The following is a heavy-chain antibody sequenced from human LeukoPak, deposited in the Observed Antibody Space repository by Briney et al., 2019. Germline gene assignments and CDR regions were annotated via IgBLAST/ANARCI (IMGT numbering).Heavy chain of an antibody. CDR2: IYHSGRT. J-gene: IGHJ4*02. Sequence: PSETLSLTCGVSGYSISSGYYWGWIRQPPGKGLEWIGSIYHSGRTYYNPSLKSRVTISVDTSKNQFSLKLTSVTAADTAVYYCATEVGQWLVRTWGQGTLVTVSS. CDR3: ATEVGQWLVRT. V-gene: IGHV4-38-2*01. CDR1: GYSISSGYY. D-gene: IGHD6-19*01.